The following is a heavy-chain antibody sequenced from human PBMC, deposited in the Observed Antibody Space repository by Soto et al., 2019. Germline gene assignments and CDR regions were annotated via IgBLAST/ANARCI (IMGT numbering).Heavy chain of an antibody. CDR2: ISSNGGST. J-gene: IGHJ6*02. Sequence: GGSLRLSCAASGFTFSSYAMHWVRQAPGKGLEYVSAISSNGGSTYYANSVKGRFTISRDNSKNTLYLQMGSLRAEDMAVYYCARDGVPHITIFGVVPLYYYGMDVWGQGTTVTVSS. V-gene: IGHV3-64*01. CDR3: ARDGVPHITIFGVVPLYYYGMDV. CDR1: GFTFSSYA. D-gene: IGHD3-3*01.